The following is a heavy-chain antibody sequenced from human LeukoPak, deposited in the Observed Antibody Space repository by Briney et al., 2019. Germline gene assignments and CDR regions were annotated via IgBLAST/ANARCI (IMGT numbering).Heavy chain of an antibody. V-gene: IGHV5-51*01. CDR1: GYSFTSYW. D-gene: IGHD6-13*01. CDR3: ARHEVLAAAGTGGWFDP. CDR2: IYPGDSDT. J-gene: IGHJ5*02. Sequence: GESPKISCKGSGYSFTSYWIGWVRQMPGKGLEWMGIIYPGDSDTRYSPSFQGQVTISADKSISTAYLQWSSLKASDTAMYYCARHEVLAAAGTGGWFDPWGQGTLVTVSS.